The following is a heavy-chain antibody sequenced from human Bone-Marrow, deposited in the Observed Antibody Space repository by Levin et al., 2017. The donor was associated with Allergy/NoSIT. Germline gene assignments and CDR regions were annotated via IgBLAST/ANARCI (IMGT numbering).Heavy chain of an antibody. V-gene: IGHV4-31*03. CDR1: GEFISNGGYY. Sequence: SETLSLTCSVSGEFISNGGYYWGWIRQFPGKGLEWIGYIYYSGTTHYNPSLKSRLIMSVDTSKNQFSLMLTSVTAADTAVYFCARGAYGEYGAPHFDYWGQGILVTVSP. D-gene: IGHD4-17*01. CDR3: ARGAYGEYGAPHFDY. CDR2: IYYSGTT. J-gene: IGHJ4*02.